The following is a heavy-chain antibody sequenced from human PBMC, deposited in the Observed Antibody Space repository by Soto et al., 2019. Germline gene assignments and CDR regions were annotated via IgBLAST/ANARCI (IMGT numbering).Heavy chain of an antibody. Sequence: GASVKVSCKASGYTFTSYGINWVRQAPGQGLEWMGWISAYNGNTHYAQKLQGRVTMTTDTSTSTAYMELRSLRSEDTAVYYCARDRDIVVVPAAIGYGMDVWGQGTTVTVSS. J-gene: IGHJ6*02. D-gene: IGHD2-2*02. CDR2: ISAYNGNT. V-gene: IGHV1-18*04. CDR1: GYTFTSYG. CDR3: ARDRDIVVVPAAIGYGMDV.